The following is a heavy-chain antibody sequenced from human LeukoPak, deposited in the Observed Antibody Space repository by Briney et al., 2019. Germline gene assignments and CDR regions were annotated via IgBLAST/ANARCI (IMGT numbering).Heavy chain of an antibody. CDR3: ARVRWMATIAFDY. CDR2: IYYSGST. Sequence: PSETLSLTCTVSGGSISSGGYYWSWIRQHPGKGLEWIGYIYYSGSTYYNPSLKSRVTISVDTSKNQFSLKLSSVTAADTAVYYCARVRWMATIAFDYWGQGTPVTVSS. D-gene: IGHD5-24*01. V-gene: IGHV4-31*03. CDR1: GGSISSGGYY. J-gene: IGHJ4*02.